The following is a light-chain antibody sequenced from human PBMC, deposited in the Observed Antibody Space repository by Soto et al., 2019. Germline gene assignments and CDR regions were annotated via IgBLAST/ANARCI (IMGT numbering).Light chain of an antibody. Sequence: DLQMIKYPSSLSASVGDRVTITCRASQSISSYLNWYQQKPGKAPKLLIYAASSLQSGVPSRFSGSGSGTDFTLTISSLQPEDFATYYCQQSYSTPQTFGQGTKVHIK. CDR3: QQSYSTPQT. J-gene: IGKJ1*01. CDR2: AAS. V-gene: IGKV1-39*01. CDR1: QSISSY.